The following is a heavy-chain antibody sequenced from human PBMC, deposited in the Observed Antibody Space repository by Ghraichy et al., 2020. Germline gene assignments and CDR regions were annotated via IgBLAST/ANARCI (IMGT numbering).Heavy chain of an antibody. Sequence: SETLSLTCSVYGGSIGGYYWSWTRHSPGQGLEWIGEINYVGVTIYNPSLESRVTISLDTYNNQFSLSLVSVTAADTALYFCARGRYCGGGACYPRPSSFDYWGQGIPVTVSS. D-gene: IGHD2-15*01. CDR2: INYVGVT. CDR1: GGSIGGYY. J-gene: IGHJ4*02. CDR3: ARGRYCGGGACYPRPSSFDY. V-gene: IGHV4-34*01.